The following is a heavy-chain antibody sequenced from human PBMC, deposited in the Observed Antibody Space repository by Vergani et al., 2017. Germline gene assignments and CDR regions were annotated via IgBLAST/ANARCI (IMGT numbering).Heavy chain of an antibody. J-gene: IGHJ6*02. CDR3: ARGSSYHYYYGMDV. Sequence: EVQLVESGGGLVQPGGSLRLSCAASGFTFSSYAMHWVRQAPGKGLEYVSAISSNGGSTYYANSVKGRFTISRDNSKNTLYLQMGSLRAEDMAVYYCARGSSYHYYYGMDVWGQGTTVTVSS. V-gene: IGHV3-64*01. CDR2: ISSNGGST. CDR1: GFTFSSYA. D-gene: IGHD6-6*01.